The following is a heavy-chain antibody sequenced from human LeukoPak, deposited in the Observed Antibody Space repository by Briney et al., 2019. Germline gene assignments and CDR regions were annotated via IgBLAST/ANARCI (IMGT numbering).Heavy chain of an antibody. J-gene: IGHJ6*03. V-gene: IGHV1-69*02. CDR2: IIPFLGIT. CDR1: GGTFSYYT. D-gene: IGHD2-2*01. CDR3: ARATSEIPAAALTGSKYYYYYYMDV. Sequence: SVKVSCKASGGTFSYYTISWVRQAPGQGLEWMGRIIPFLGITNYAQKFQGRVTITADKSTSTAYMELSSLRSEDTAVYYCARATSEIPAAALTGSKYYYYYYMDVWDKGTTVTVSS.